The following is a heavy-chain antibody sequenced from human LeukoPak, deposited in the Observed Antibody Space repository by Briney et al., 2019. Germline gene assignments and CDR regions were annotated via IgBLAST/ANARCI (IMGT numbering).Heavy chain of an antibody. Sequence: ASVKVSCKASGYTFTSYDINWVRQATGQGLEWMGWMNPNSGNTGYAQKFQGRVTMTRNTSISTAYMELSSLRSEDTAVYYCARARAGSYSGSYYNFFRPAGFSPRTKKNNWFDPWGQGTLVTVSS. J-gene: IGHJ5*02. V-gene: IGHV1-8*01. CDR3: ARARAGSYSGSYYNFFRPAGFSPRTKKNNWFDP. CDR1: GYTFTSYD. CDR2: MNPNSGNT. D-gene: IGHD3-10*01.